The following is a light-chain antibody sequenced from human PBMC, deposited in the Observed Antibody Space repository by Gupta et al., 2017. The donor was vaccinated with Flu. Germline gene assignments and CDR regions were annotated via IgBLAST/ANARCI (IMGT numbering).Light chain of an antibody. Sequence: DSVMTQSPLSLPVTPGEPASISCRSSQSLLHSNGYNYLDWYLQKPGQAPQLLIYLGSNRDAGVTDRFSGSGYGKDFALKISRGEAEDVGVYYFRQSLQKPPVTFGTGTKVVIK. CDR3: RQSLQKPPVT. CDR2: LGS. J-gene: IGKJ4*01. V-gene: IGKV2-28*01. CDR1: QSLLHSNGYNY.